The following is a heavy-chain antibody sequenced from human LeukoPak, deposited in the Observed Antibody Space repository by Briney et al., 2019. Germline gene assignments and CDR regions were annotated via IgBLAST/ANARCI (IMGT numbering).Heavy chain of an antibody. Sequence: PGGSLRLSCAASGFTFSGYAMHWVRQAPGKGLEYVSAISSNGGSTYYANSVKGRFTISRDNSKNTLYPQMGSLRAEDMAVYYCARGEGYCSSTSCQDFDYWGQGTLVTVSS. CDR1: GFTFSGYA. J-gene: IGHJ4*02. CDR2: ISSNGGST. D-gene: IGHD2-2*01. V-gene: IGHV3-64*01. CDR3: ARGEGYCSSTSCQDFDY.